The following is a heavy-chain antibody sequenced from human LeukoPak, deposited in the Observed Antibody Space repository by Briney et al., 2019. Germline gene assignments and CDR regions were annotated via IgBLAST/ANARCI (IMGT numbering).Heavy chain of an antibody. CDR3: AIEAYCSGGRCFVQGVAS. V-gene: IGHV1-2*02. Sequence: ASVKVSAKASGYTFTAYYMHWVRPAPGQGLEWMGWIDSKNGDTKYAQKFQSRLIITRDTSIGIAYMELRGLISDDTAVYYCAIEAYCSGGRCFVQGVASWGQGTPVTVSS. CDR2: IDSKNGDT. CDR1: GYTFTAYY. J-gene: IGHJ5*02. D-gene: IGHD2-15*01.